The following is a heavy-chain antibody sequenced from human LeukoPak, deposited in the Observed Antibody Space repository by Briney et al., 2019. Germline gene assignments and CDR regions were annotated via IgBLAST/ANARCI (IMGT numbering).Heavy chain of an antibody. D-gene: IGHD4-17*01. CDR2: ISGSGGST. Sequence: SGGSLRLSCAASGFTFSSYDMSWVRQAPGKGLEWVSAISGSGGSTYYADSVRGRFTISRDNSKNTLYLQMNSLRAEDTAVYYCAKRVKTSVTTVDYWGQGTLVTVSS. CDR1: GFTFSSYD. CDR3: AKRVKTSVTTVDY. V-gene: IGHV3-23*01. J-gene: IGHJ4*02.